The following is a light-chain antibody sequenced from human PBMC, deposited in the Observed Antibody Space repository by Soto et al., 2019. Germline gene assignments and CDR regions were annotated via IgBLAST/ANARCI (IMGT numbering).Light chain of an antibody. J-gene: IGKJ3*01. CDR1: QSVSSSY. V-gene: IGKV3-20*01. CDR3: QQYGISPFT. CDR2: GAS. Sequence: EIVLTQSPGTLSLSPGERATLSCRASQSVSSSYLAWYQQKPGQAPRLLIYGASSRATGIPDRFSGSGSGTDFTLTISRLEPEDFTEYYCQQYGISPFTFGPGTKVDV.